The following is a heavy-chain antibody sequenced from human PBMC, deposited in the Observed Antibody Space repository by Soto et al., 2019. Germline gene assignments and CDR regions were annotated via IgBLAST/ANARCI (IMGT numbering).Heavy chain of an antibody. CDR3: ARDTVTRGGYYYYYGMDV. CDR1: GGSISSSNW. V-gene: IGHV4-4*02. J-gene: IGHJ6*02. D-gene: IGHD4-4*01. CDR2: IYHSGST. Sequence: SETLSLTCAVSGGSISSSNWWSWVRQPPGKGLEWIGEIYHSGSTNYNPSLKSRVTISVDKSKNQFSLKLSSVTAADTAVYYCARDTVTRGGYYYYYGMDVWGQGTTVTVSS.